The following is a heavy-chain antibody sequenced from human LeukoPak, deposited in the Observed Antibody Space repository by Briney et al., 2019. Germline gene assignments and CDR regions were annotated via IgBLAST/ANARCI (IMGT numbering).Heavy chain of an antibody. D-gene: IGHD6-19*01. J-gene: IGHJ4*02. CDR3: ARETDIAVAANYFDY. Sequence: ASVKVSCKASGYSFTNYYIHWVRQAPGQGPEWMGIINPTNGGTTYAPKFQGRVTMTKDTSTSTVCMVPSRLGSADTALYYCARETDIAVAANYFDYWGQGTLVTVSS. V-gene: IGHV1-46*01. CDR2: INPTNGGT. CDR1: GYSFTNYY.